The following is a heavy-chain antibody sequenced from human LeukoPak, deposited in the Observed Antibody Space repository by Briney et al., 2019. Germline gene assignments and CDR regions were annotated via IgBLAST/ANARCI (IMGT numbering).Heavy chain of an antibody. CDR3: AGSLGPLTEY. V-gene: IGHV3-23*01. Sequence: GGSLRLSCAASGFIFSNYAMTWVRQAPGKGLEWVSIIGGVSESFYYADSVKGRFTVSRDNAKNTLYLQMDSLRAEDTAVYYCAGSLGPLTEYWGQGTLVTVSS. J-gene: IGHJ4*02. D-gene: IGHD7-27*01. CDR1: GFIFSNYA. CDR2: IGGVSESF.